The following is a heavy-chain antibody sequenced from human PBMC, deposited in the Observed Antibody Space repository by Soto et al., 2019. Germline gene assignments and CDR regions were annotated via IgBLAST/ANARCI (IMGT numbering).Heavy chain of an antibody. J-gene: IGHJ4*02. CDR1: GYSISSGYY. Sequence: PSETLSLTCAVSGYSISSGYYWGWIRQPPGKGLEWIGSIYHSGSTYYNPSLKSRVTISVDTSKDQFSLKLSSVTAADTAVYYCGRSLFSGYDCFDYWGQGTLVTVSS. D-gene: IGHD5-12*01. V-gene: IGHV4-38-2*01. CDR3: GRSLFSGYDCFDY. CDR2: IYHSGST.